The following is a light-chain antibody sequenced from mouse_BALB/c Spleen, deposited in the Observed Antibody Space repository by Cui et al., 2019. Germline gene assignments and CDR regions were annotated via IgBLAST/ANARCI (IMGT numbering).Light chain of an antibody. J-gene: IGKJ4*01. Sequence: QIVLTQSPAIMSASPGEKVTMTCSASSSVSYMQWYQQKSGTSPKRWIYDPSKMASGVPARFSGSGSGTSYSLTISSMEAEDAATYYCQQWSSNPFTFGSGTKLEIK. CDR3: QQWSSNPFT. CDR1: SSVSY. V-gene: IGKV4-59*01. CDR2: DPS.